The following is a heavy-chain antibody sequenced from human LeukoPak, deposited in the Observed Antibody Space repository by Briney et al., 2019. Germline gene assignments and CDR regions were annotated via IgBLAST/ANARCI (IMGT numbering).Heavy chain of an antibody. CDR3: ARDLGSGTPLDC. D-gene: IGHD1-7*01. J-gene: IGHJ4*02. Sequence: PGGSLRLSCAASGFTFRSYWMHWVRQAPGEGPVWVSLIRSDGTSTSYADSVKGRFTISRDNAKNTLYLQMNSLRAEDTAVYYCARDLGSGTPLDCRGQGTLVTVSS. CDR1: GFTFRSYW. V-gene: IGHV3-74*01. CDR2: IRSDGTST.